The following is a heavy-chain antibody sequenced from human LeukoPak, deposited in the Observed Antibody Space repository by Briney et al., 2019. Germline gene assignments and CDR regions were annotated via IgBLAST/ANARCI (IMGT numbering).Heavy chain of an antibody. Sequence: ASVKVSCKAPGYTFTGYYIHWVRQAPGQGLEWMGWINPNNGGTNYAQKFQGRVTMTRDTSISTAYMELRRLTSDDTAVYYCARGRGTTSSNFDIWGQGTLVTVSS. D-gene: IGHD2-2*01. V-gene: IGHV1-2*02. J-gene: IGHJ4*02. CDR2: INPNNGGT. CDR1: GYTFTGYY. CDR3: ARGRGTTSSNFDI.